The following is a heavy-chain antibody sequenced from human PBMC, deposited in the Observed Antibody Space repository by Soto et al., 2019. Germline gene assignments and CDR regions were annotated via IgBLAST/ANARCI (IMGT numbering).Heavy chain of an antibody. D-gene: IGHD7-27*01. V-gene: IGHV1-2*04. CDR3: ARVGGAKWGNFDY. J-gene: IGHJ4*02. CDR2: MNPNSGNT. CDR1: GYTFTSYD. Sequence: SVKLSCEACGYTFTSYDLNSVRQATGQGLEWMGWMNPNSGNTNYAQKFQGWVTMTRDTSISTAYMELSRLRSDDTAVYYCARVGGAKWGNFDYWGQGTLVTVSS.